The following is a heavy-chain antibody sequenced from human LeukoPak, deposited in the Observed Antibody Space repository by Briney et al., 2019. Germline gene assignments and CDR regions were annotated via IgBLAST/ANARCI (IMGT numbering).Heavy chain of an antibody. V-gene: IGHV3-20*04. CDR2: INWNGGST. CDR1: GFSFDDYN. Sequence: GGSLRLSCAASGFSFDDYNMSWVRQAPGKGLEWVSGINWNGGSTGYADSVKGRFTISRDNAKNTLYLQMGSLRVEDMAVYYCARGGISRYYGMDVWGQGTTVTVSS. J-gene: IGHJ6*02. D-gene: IGHD3-16*01. CDR3: ARGGISRYYGMDV.